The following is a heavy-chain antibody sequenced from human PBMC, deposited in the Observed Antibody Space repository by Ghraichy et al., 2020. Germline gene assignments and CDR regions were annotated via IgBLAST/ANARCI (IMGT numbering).Heavy chain of an antibody. CDR3: ASATRYDFWSGDYEGFDY. D-gene: IGHD3-3*01. CDR1: GFTFSSYY. CDR2: INSHSSST. V-gene: IGHV3-74*03. J-gene: IGHJ4*01. Sequence: GGSLRLSCAASGFTFSSYYMRWVRQDPGKGLVWVSWINSHSSSTKYVDPVKGRFTISRDNAKNTLYLQMNSLRAEDTAVYYCASATRYDFWSGDYEGFDYGRNGSFVTFAS.